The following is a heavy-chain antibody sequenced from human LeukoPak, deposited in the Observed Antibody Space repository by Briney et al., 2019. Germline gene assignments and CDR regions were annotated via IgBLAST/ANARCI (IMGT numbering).Heavy chain of an antibody. J-gene: IGHJ4*02. CDR3: TSDTFGARDS. CDR1: GFTFSSYW. Sequence: GGSLRLSCAASGFTFSSYWMHWVRQAPGKGLVWVSRINTDGSYTSYADSVKGRFTISRDNAKNTLFLQMNSLRAEDTAVYYCTSDTFGARDSWGQGTLVTVSS. D-gene: IGHD3-10*01. V-gene: IGHV3-74*01. CDR2: INTDGSYT.